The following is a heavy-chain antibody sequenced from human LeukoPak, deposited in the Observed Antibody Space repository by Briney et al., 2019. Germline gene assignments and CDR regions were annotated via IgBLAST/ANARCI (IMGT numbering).Heavy chain of an antibody. Sequence: GGSLRLSCAASGFTFSSYEMNWVRQAPGKGLEWVSGISGSGDSTYYADSVKGRFTISRDNSKNTLYLQMNSLRAEDTAVYYCARRSGIAVAGAFDYWGQGTLVTVSS. CDR2: ISGSGDST. CDR3: ARRSGIAVAGAFDY. CDR1: GFTFSSYE. D-gene: IGHD6-19*01. V-gene: IGHV3-23*01. J-gene: IGHJ4*02.